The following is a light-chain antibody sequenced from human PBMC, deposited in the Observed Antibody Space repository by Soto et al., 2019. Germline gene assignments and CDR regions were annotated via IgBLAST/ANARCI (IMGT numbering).Light chain of an antibody. CDR3: QQYGMSPFT. CDR1: QSVSSNY. J-gene: IGKJ3*01. Sequence: EIVMTQSPGTLSLSPGETATLSCRASQSVSSNYVAWFHQKPGQAPRLLIYGASSRATGVPDRFSASGSGTDFTLTISRLEPEDFAVYYCQQYGMSPFTFGPGTRVDI. CDR2: GAS. V-gene: IGKV3-20*01.